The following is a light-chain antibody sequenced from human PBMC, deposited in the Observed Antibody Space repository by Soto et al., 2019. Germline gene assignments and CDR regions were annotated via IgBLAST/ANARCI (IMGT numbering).Light chain of an antibody. V-gene: IGKV1-5*03. CDR3: QQSYSTPWT. Sequence: DIQLTQSPSTLSASIGDRVTITCRASQSISTWLAWYQQKPGTAPKLLIYKASTLEGGVPSRFSGSRSGTEFTLTVSSLQPDDFATYYCQQSYSTPWTFGQGTKVDIK. J-gene: IGKJ1*01. CDR2: KAS. CDR1: QSISTW.